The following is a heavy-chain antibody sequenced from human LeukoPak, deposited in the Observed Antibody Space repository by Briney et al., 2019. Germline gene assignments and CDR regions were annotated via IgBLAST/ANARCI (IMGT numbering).Heavy chain of an antibody. J-gene: IGHJ6*02. CDR2: ISYDGSNK. D-gene: IGHD2-2*01. CDR3: ARDCRYCSSASGVYYYYGMDV. V-gene: IGHV3-30*04. CDR1: GFTFSNYA. Sequence: PGGSLRLSCAASGFTFSNYAMHWVRQAPGKGLEWVALISYDGSNKYYADSVKGPFTISRDNSKNTLFLQMNSLRADDTAVYSCARDCRYCSSASGVYYYYGMDVWGQGTTVTVSS.